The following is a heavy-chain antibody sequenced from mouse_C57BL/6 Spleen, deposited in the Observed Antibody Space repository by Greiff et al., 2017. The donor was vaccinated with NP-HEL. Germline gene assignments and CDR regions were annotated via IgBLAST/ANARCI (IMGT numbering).Heavy chain of an antibody. V-gene: IGHV1-26*01. CDR2: INPNNGGT. Sequence: EVQLQQSGPELVKPGASVKISCKASGYTFTDYYMNWVKQSHGKSLEWIGDINPNNGGTSYNQKFKGKATLTVDKSSSTAYMELRSLTSEDSAVYYCARSGYYGSSVWFAYWGQGTLVTVSA. D-gene: IGHD1-1*01. CDR1: GYTFTDYY. CDR3: ARSGYYGSSVWFAY. J-gene: IGHJ3*01.